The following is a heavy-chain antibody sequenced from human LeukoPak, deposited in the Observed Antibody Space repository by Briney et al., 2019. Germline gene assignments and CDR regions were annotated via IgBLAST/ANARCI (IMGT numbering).Heavy chain of an antibody. CDR1: GFTFSSYA. V-gene: IGHV3-23*01. D-gene: IGHD2-21*02. CDR3: ARGAPTYCGGDCHGTLDY. Sequence: GGFLRLSCAASGFTFSSYAMSWVRQAPGKGLEWVSAVSDSGDNTHYADSVKGRFAISRDNAKNSLYLQMNNLRAEDTAVYYCARGAPTYCGGDCHGTLDYWGQGTLVTVSS. J-gene: IGHJ4*02. CDR2: VSDSGDNT.